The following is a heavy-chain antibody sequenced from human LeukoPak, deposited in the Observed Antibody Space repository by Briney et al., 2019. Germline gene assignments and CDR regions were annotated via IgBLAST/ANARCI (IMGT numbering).Heavy chain of an antibody. J-gene: IGHJ3*01. D-gene: IGHD4-23*01. Sequence: SVKVSCKTIGGRFKSYGFSWVRQAPGQGLEWMGGIIPIFDRPNYAQKFEGRVTITADKSTNTTYMEISSLTSDDTAVYYCARDAQWELRALDVRGRGTMVIVSS. CDR2: IIPIFDRP. CDR1: GGRFKSYG. V-gene: IGHV1-69*06. CDR3: ARDAQWELRALDV.